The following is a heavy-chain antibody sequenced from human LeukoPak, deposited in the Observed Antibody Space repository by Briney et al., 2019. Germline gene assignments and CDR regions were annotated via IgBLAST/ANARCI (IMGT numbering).Heavy chain of an antibody. J-gene: IGHJ3*02. CDR2: ISGDGGST. V-gene: IGHV3-43*02. D-gene: IGHD2-15*01. CDR1: GYSFDDYA. Sequence: GGSLRLSCAVSGYSFDDYAIHWVRQAPWKGRDCVSLISGDGGSTYYADSVKGRFTISRDNSKNSLYLQMNSLRTEDTALYYCAKVPLASTDDAFDIWGQGTMVTVSS. CDR3: AKVPLASTDDAFDI.